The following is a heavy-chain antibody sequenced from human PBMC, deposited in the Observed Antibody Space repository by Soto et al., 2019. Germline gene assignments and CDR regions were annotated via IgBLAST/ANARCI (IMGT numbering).Heavy chain of an antibody. CDR2: VSASGTT. Sequence: PSETLSLTCAVYGGSLSGYYWSWIRQPPGKGLEWIGYVSASGTTKYSSSLKSRVTMSVDTSKNQFSLKVNSVTTADTAIYYCARVGHLNVYYASDYWGQGVLVTVSS. J-gene: IGHJ4*02. CDR1: GGSLSGYY. D-gene: IGHD1-26*01. CDR3: ARVGHLNVYYASDY. V-gene: IGHV4-59*01.